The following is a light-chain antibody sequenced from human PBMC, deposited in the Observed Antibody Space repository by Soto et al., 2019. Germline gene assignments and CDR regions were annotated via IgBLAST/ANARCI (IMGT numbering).Light chain of an antibody. J-gene: IGLJ1*01. CDR2: DIS. Sequence: QSALTQPRSVSGSPGQSVPISCTGTSYDVGDYKYVSWYRQHPVNDPKLMIYDISERPSGVPDRFSGSKSGNTASLTISGLQSEDESDYYCCSYAGSYSYVFGTGTKLTVL. V-gene: IGLV2-11*01. CDR1: SYDVGDYKY. CDR3: CSYAGSYSYV.